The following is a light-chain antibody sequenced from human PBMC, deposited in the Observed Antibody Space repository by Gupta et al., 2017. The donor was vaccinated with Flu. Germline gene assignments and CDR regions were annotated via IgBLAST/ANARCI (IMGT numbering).Light chain of an antibody. J-gene: IGKJ1*01. V-gene: IGKV1-5*03. CDR1: QNIDEW. CDR2: KAS. CDR3: QQYVSYRI. Sequence: DIRMTQSPSTLSASIGDTVTISCRASQNIDEWLAWYQLKPGKAPKLLIYKASTLENGVPSRFSGSGSGAQFTLTIKKLQRDDSANYSWQQYVSYRIFGQGTKVEIK.